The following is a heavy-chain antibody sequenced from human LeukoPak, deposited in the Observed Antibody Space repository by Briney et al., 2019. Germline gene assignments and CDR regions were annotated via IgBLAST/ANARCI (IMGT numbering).Heavy chain of an antibody. V-gene: IGHV1-18*01. CDR3: AKDAAYYDFWSGRASRLPY. J-gene: IGHJ4*02. D-gene: IGHD3-3*01. CDR2: ISAYNGNT. Sequence: ASVKVSCKASGYTFTSYGISWVRQAPGQGLEWMGWISAYNGNTNYAQKLQGRVTMTTDTSTSTAYMELRSLRSDDTAVYYCAKDAAYYDFWSGRASRLPYWGQGTLVTVSS. CDR1: GYTFTSYG.